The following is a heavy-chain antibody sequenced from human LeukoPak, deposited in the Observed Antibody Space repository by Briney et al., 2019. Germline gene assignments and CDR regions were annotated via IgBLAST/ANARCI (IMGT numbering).Heavy chain of an antibody. V-gene: IGHV6-1*01. D-gene: IGHD1-1*01. CDR1: GDSVSSNNAA. Sequence: SQTLSLTCAISGDSVSSNNAAWNWIRQSPSRGLEWLGRTYYRSKWYNDYAVSVKSRITISPDTSKNQFSLKLTSVTAADTAVYYCARPVPSRLGWFDPWGQGTLVTVSS. CDR3: ARPVPSRLGWFDP. CDR2: TYYRSKWYN. J-gene: IGHJ5*02.